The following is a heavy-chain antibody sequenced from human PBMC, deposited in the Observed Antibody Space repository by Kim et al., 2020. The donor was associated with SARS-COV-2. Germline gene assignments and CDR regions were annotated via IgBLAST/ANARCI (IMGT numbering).Heavy chain of an antibody. D-gene: IGHD4-17*01. Sequence: GGSLRLSCAASGFGFSDYWMHWVRQAPGKGLVWVSGITNDGRTTKYADSVKCRFTIFRDNAKYNLHLQMNVLRGEDTSVYYCARGSNGFVNWGQGTLVSVSS. CDR2: ITNDGRTT. CDR3: ARGSNGFVN. V-gene: IGHV3-74*03. CDR1: GFGFSDYW. J-gene: IGHJ4*02.